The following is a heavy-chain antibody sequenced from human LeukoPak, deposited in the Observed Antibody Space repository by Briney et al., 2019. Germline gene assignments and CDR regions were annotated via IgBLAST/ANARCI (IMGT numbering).Heavy chain of an antibody. CDR1: GYSFTSYW. V-gene: IGHV5-51*01. J-gene: IGHJ4*02. CDR2: IYPGDSDT. Sequence: GESLKISCKGSGYSFTSYWIGWVRQMPGKGLEWMGIIYPGDSDTRYSPSFQGQVTISADKSISTAYLQWSSLKASDTAMYYCARRPWGALTTYTDHFDYWGQGTLVTVSS. D-gene: IGHD4/OR15-4a*01. CDR3: ARRPWGALTTYTDHFDY.